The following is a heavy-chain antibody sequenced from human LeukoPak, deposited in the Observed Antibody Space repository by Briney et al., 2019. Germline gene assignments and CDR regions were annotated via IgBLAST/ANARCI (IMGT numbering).Heavy chain of an antibody. CDR2: IKSKTDGGTT. Sequence: GPLRLSCAASGFTFSNAWMSWVRQAPGKGLEWVGRIKSKTDGGTTDYAAPVKGRFTISRDDSKNTLYLQMNSLKTEDTAAYYCTTDSSLLWFGELRYYYYYGMDVWGKGTTVTVSS. J-gene: IGHJ6*04. D-gene: IGHD3-10*01. CDR3: TTDSSLLWFGELRYYYYYGMDV. V-gene: IGHV3-15*01. CDR1: GFTFSNAW.